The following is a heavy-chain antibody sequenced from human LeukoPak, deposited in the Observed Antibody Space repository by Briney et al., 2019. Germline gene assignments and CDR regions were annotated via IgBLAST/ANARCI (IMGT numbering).Heavy chain of an antibody. CDR1: GYTLTELS. CDR3: ARDSRGNSGNLDY. CDR2: FDPEDGET. Sequence: AASVKASCKVSGYTLTELSMHWVRQAPGKGLEWMGGFDPEDGETIYAQKFQGRVTMTRDTSISTAYMEVTRLTSDDTAVYYCARDSRGNSGNLDYWGQGTLVTVSS. J-gene: IGHJ4*02. D-gene: IGHD4-23*01. V-gene: IGHV1-24*01.